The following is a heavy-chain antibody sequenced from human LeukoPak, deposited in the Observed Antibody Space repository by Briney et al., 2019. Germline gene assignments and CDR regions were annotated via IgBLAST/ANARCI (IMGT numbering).Heavy chain of an antibody. D-gene: IGHD3-22*01. J-gene: IGHJ4*02. Sequence: ASVKVSCKASGYTFTGYYMHWVRQAPGQGLEWMGRINPNSGGTNYAQKFQGRVTMTRDTSINTAYKDVSRLRSHDTAVYYCARGRNSVYYFNVVAPYYFDYWGQGTLVTVSS. CDR1: GYTFTGYY. V-gene: IGHV1-2*06. CDR3: ARGRNSVYYFNVVAPYYFDY. CDR2: INPNSGGT.